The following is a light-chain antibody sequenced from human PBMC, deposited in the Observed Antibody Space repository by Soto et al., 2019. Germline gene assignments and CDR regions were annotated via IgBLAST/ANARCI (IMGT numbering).Light chain of an antibody. CDR2: KAS. J-gene: IGKJ4*01. Sequence: DIQMTQSPSTLSASVGDRVTLTCRASQSINSWLAWYQQRPGKGPKLLIHKASILEGGVPSRFSGSASGTDYTLTISSLQPDDFASYYCLQYNHYPLTFGGGTKVEIK. CDR1: QSINSW. V-gene: IGKV1-5*03. CDR3: LQYNHYPLT.